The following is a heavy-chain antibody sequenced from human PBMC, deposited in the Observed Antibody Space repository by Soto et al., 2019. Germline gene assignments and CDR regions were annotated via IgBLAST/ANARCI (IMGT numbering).Heavy chain of an antibody. CDR1: GFTFSGHW. CDR2: IRQDGSDT. CDR3: ARHSYCSGGDCYWYYFDY. Sequence: GALRLSCTVSGFTFSGHWMSWVRQAPGKGPEWVANIRQDGSDTYYVDSVRGRFTISRDNARNSLYLQMSYLRAEDTAIYYCARHSYCSGGDCYWYYFDYWGQGTLVTVSS. D-gene: IGHD2-15*01. V-gene: IGHV3-7*01. J-gene: IGHJ4*02.